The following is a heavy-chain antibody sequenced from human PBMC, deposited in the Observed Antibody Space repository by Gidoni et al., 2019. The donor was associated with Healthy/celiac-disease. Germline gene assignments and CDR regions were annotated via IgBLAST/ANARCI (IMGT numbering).Heavy chain of an antibody. Sequence: QVQPQASGPGLVKPSGTMSLPCAGSGAAIRSSNWWSWVRPPPGKGLEWIGGVYHSGGTNYNPSLKSRVTISVDKSKNQFSLKRSSVTAADTAVYYCARVGLPPGFDYWGQGTLVTVSS. J-gene: IGHJ4*02. CDR1: GAAIRSSNW. V-gene: IGHV4-4*02. CDR2: VYHSGGT. CDR3: ARVGLPPGFDY. D-gene: IGHD3-16*01.